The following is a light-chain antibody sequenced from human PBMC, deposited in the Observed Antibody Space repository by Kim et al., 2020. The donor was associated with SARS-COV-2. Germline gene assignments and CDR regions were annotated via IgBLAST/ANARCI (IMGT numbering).Light chain of an antibody. CDR1: NIGSKS. CDR2: SDT. CDR3: QVWDSSSDHPV. J-gene: IGLJ3*02. Sequence: AAGKTARITCGGNNIGSKSVHWYQQKPGQTPVLVIYSDTDRPSGIPERFSGSNSGNTATLTISRVEAGDEADYSCQVWDSSSDHPVFGGGTQLTVL. V-gene: IGLV3-21*04.